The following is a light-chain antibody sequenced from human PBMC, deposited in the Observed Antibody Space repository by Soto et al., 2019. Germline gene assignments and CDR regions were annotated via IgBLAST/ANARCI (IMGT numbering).Light chain of an antibody. CDR2: AAS. CDR3: QQYETFSGT. V-gene: IGKV1-27*01. Sequence: DIQMTQSPSSLSASVGDRVTITCRASQGINNYLAWYQQKPGKVPRLMIYAASTLHSGVPSRFSGGGSGTEFTLTISSLEPEDVATYYCQQYETFSGTFGPGTKVDIK. J-gene: IGKJ1*01. CDR1: QGINNY.